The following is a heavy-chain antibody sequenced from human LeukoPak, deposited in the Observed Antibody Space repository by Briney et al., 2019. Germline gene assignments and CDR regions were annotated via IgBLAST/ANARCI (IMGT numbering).Heavy chain of an antibody. CDR3: ARGRPYSGGYHLDY. J-gene: IGHJ4*02. V-gene: IGHV4-39*01. CDR1: GGSISSSSYY. CDR2: IYYSGST. D-gene: IGHD1-26*01. Sequence: KPSETLSLTCTVAGGSISSSSYYWGWIRQPPGKGLEGIGSIYYSGSTYYNPSLKSRVTISVDTSKNQFSLKLNSVTAADTAVYYCARGRPYSGGYHLDYWGQGTLVTVSA.